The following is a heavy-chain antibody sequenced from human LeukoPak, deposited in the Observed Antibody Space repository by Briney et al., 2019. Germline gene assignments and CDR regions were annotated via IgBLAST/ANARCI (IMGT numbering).Heavy chain of an antibody. CDR2: IFYSGST. CDR1: GGSISSGDYY. CDR3: AREVTMVRGVANLDY. J-gene: IGHJ4*02. Sequence: SETLSLTCTVSGGSISSGDYYWSWFRQHPGKGLEWIGYIFYSGSTYYNPSLKSRVTISVDTSKNQFSLKLSSVTAADTAVYYCAREVTMVRGVANLDYWGQGTLVTVSS. V-gene: IGHV4-31*03. D-gene: IGHD3-10*01.